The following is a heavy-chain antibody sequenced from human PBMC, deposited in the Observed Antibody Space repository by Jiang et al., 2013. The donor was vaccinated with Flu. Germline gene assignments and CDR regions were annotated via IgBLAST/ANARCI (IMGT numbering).Heavy chain of an antibody. CDR2: IYYSGST. V-gene: IGHV4-39*01. J-gene: IGHJ4*02. CDR1: GGSISSSSYY. Sequence: GLVKPSETLSLTCTVSGGSISSSSYYWGWIRQPPGKGLEWIGSIYYSGSTYHNPSLKSRVTISVDTSKNQFSLKLSSVTAADTAVYYCARHSSYVVPAATHFDYWGQGTLVTVSS. CDR3: ARHSSYVVPAATHFDY. D-gene: IGHD2-2*01.